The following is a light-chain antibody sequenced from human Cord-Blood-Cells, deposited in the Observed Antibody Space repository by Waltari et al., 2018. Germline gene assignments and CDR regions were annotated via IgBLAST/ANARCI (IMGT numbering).Light chain of an antibody. CDR1: SSAVVGYNY. Sequence: QSALTQPASVSGAPGQSITISCLGISSAVVGYNYVSCYQQHPGKAPKLMIYDVSNRPSGVSNRFSGSKSGNTASLTISGLQAEDEADYYCSSYTSSSTLVFGGGTKLTVL. CDR2: DVS. J-gene: IGLJ3*02. CDR3: SSYTSSSTLV. V-gene: IGLV2-14*03.